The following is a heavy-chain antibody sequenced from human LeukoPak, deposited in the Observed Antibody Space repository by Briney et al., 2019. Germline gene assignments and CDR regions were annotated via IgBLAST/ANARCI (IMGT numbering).Heavy chain of an antibody. J-gene: IGHJ4*02. CDR3: TRERAEWFGELLQPSYYFDY. CDR1: GFTFGDYA. Sequence: GGSLRLSCTASGFTFGDYAMSWVRQAPGKGLDWVGFIRSKAYGGTTEYAASVKGRFTISRDDSKSIAYLQMNSLKTEDTAVYYCTRERAEWFGELLQPSYYFDYWGQGTLVTVSS. D-gene: IGHD3-10*01. CDR2: IRSKAYGGTT. V-gene: IGHV3-49*04.